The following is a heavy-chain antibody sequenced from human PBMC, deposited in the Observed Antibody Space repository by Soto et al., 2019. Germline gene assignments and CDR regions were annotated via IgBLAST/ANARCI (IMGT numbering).Heavy chain of an antibody. CDR1: GFYFSGYW. V-gene: IGHV3-74*01. J-gene: IGHJ4*02. CDR2: INTDGSDT. Sequence: PGGSLRLSCAASGFYFSGYWMHWVRQVPGKGLVWVSRINTDGSDTLYADSVKGRFTISRDNTKNTLYLQMSGLRAEDTAIYYCVRAAARGDSWGQGTLVTVSS. D-gene: IGHD6-13*01. CDR3: VRAAARGDS.